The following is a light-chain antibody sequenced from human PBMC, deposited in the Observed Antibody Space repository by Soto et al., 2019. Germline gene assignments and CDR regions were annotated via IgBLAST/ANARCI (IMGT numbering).Light chain of an antibody. J-gene: IGLJ2*01. Sequence: QSALTQPPSASGSPGQSVTISCTGTNSDIGAYNYVSWYRQYPDKAPKLLVYQVTKRPSGVPDHFSGSKSGNTAALTVSGLQAEDEADYYCTTWDDSLSGVVFGGGTKLTVL. CDR2: QVT. V-gene: IGLV2-8*01. CDR1: NSDIGAYNY. CDR3: TTWDDSLSGVV.